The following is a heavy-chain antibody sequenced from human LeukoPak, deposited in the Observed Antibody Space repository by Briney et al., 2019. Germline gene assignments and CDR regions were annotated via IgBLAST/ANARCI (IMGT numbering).Heavy chain of an antibody. CDR2: IYHSGST. CDR1: GGSISSSNW. J-gene: IGHJ4*02. D-gene: IGHD6-19*01. V-gene: IGHV4-4*02. Sequence: SETLSLTCAVSGGSISSSNWWSWVRQPPGKGLEWIGEIYHSGSTNYNPSLKSRVTISVDTSKNQFSLKLSSVTAADTAVYYCARCPQRRGWYSTFDYWGQGTLVTVSS. CDR3: ARCPQRRGWYSTFDY.